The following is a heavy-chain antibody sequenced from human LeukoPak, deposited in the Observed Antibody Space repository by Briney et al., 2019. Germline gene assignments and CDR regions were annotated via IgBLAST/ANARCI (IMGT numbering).Heavy chain of an antibody. J-gene: IGHJ6*03. CDR2: ISYDGTNK. Sequence: GGSLRLSCAASGFTFSNYVIHWVRQAPGKGLEWLAVISYDGTNKYYAGTVKGRFTISRDHSQSTVDLQMNTLRGADTAVYYCARSPTYYNMDVWGKGTTVTVSS. CDR3: ARSPTYYNMDV. V-gene: IGHV3-30*03. CDR1: GFTFSNYV.